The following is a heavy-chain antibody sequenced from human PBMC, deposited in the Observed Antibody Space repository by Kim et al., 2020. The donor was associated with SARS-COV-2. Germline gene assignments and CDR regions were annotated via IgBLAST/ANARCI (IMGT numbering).Heavy chain of an antibody. Sequence: SETLSLTCAVYGGSFSGYYWSWIRQPPGKGLEWIGEINHSGSTNYNPSLKSRVTISVDTSKNQFSLKLSSVTAADTAVYYCARRRRGYSGSLDYWGQGTLVTVSS. V-gene: IGHV4-34*01. D-gene: IGHD5-12*01. CDR1: GGSFSGYY. J-gene: IGHJ4*02. CDR2: INHSGST. CDR3: ARRRRGYSGSLDY.